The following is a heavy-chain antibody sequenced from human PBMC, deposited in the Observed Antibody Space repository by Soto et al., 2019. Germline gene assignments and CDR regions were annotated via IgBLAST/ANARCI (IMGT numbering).Heavy chain of an antibody. D-gene: IGHD5-18*01. V-gene: IGHV4-30-4*01. CDR1: GGSISSGDYY. J-gene: IGHJ3*02. CDR2: IYYSGST. Sequence: QVQLQESGPGLVKPSQTLSLTCTVSGGSISSGDYYWSWIRQPPGKGLEWIGYIYYSGSTYYNPSLMSRVTISVDTSKNQFSLKLSSVTAADTAVYYCARAPPLKYTYGLRGAFDIWGQGTMVTVSS. CDR3: ARAPPLKYTYGLRGAFDI.